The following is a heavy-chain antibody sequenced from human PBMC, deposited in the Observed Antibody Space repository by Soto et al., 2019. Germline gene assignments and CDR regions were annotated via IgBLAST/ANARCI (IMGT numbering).Heavy chain of an antibody. CDR1: CGSIISYY. D-gene: IGHD6-6*01. Sequence: SETLSLTCTFSCGSIISYYWSWIRQPPGKGLEWIGYIYYSGSTNYNPSLKSRVTISVDTSKNQFSLKLSSVTAADTAVYYCARERDGYSSSSGLYYYGMDVWGQGTTVTVSS. CDR2: IYYSGST. V-gene: IGHV4-59*01. J-gene: IGHJ6*02. CDR3: ARERDGYSSSSGLYYYGMDV.